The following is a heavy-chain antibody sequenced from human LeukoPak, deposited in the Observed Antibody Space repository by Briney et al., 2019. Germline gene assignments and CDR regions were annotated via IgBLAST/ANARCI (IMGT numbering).Heavy chain of an antibody. J-gene: IGHJ6*03. Sequence: PSETLSLTCTVSGGSISSSSYYWGWIRQPPGKGLEWIGSIYHSTSTYYNPSLKSRVTISVDTSKNQFSLKLSSVTAADTAVYYCAREYCSSARRYNYYYYYYMDVWGKGTTVTVSS. CDR1: GGSISSSSYY. CDR3: AREYCSSARRYNYYYYYYMDV. CDR2: IYHSTST. V-gene: IGHV4-39*07. D-gene: IGHD2-2*02.